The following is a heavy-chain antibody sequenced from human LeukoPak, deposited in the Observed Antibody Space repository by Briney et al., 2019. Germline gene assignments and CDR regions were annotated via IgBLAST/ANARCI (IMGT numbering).Heavy chain of an antibody. Sequence: GGSLRLSCAASGFTFSSYAMHWVRQAPGKGLEWVAVISYDGSNKYYADSVKGRFTISRDNSKNTLYLQMNSLRAEDTAVYYCARDSSGWDVWGQGTTVTVSS. CDR3: ARDSSGWDV. CDR1: GFTFSSYA. D-gene: IGHD6-19*01. V-gene: IGHV3-30-3*01. CDR2: ISYDGSNK. J-gene: IGHJ6*02.